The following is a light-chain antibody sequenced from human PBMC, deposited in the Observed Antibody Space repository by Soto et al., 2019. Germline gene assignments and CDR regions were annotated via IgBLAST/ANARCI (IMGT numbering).Light chain of an antibody. CDR3: SSYTGSSPVV. J-gene: IGLJ2*01. Sequence: QSALTQPASVYGSPGQSITISCTGTSSDVGGYNYVSWYQQHPGKAPKLMIYDVKNRPSGVSTRFSGSKSGNTAYLTNSGHQAEDEDDYYCSSYTGSSPVVFGGGTKVTV. CDR2: DVK. CDR1: SSDVGGYNY. V-gene: IGLV2-14*01.